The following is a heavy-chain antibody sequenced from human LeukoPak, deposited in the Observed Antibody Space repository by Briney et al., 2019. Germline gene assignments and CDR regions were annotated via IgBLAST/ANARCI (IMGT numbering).Heavy chain of an antibody. J-gene: IGHJ5*02. CDR1: GGSISSHY. D-gene: IGHD3-3*01. Sequence: SETLSLTCTVSGGSISSHYWSWIRQPLGKGLEWIGYIYYSGSTNYNPSLKSRATISVDTSKNQFSLKLSSVTAADTAVYYCARVPVDFWSGYYSGWFDPWGQGTLVTVSS. CDR2: IYYSGST. V-gene: IGHV4-59*11. CDR3: ARVPVDFWSGYYSGWFDP.